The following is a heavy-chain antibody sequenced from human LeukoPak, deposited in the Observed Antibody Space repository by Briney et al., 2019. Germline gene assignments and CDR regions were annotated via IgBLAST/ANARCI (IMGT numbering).Heavy chain of an antibody. CDR1: GGSFSGYY. Sequence: SETLSLTCAVYGGSFSGYYWSWIRQPPGKGLEWIGEINHSGSTNYNPSLKSRVTISVDTSKNQFSLKLSSVTAADTAVYYCARPGPTYYYGSGRPSRYFDYWGQGTLVTVSS. CDR2: INHSGST. J-gene: IGHJ4*02. CDR3: ARPGPTYYYGSGRPSRYFDY. V-gene: IGHV4-34*01. D-gene: IGHD3-10*01.